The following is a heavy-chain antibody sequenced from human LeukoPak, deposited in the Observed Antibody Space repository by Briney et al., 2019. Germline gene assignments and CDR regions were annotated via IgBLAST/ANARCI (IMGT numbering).Heavy chain of an antibody. Sequence: GGSLRLSCAASGFTFSTYDMHWVRQAPGKGLEWVAFIRYDGSNKYYADSVKGRFSISRDNSKDTLYLQMNSLRAEDTAVYYCAKEPYSSGWYADYYYYYYMDVWGKGTTVTVSS. CDR3: AKEPYSSGWYADYYYYYYMDV. CDR2: IRYDGSNK. V-gene: IGHV3-30*02. J-gene: IGHJ6*03. D-gene: IGHD6-19*01. CDR1: GFTFSTYD.